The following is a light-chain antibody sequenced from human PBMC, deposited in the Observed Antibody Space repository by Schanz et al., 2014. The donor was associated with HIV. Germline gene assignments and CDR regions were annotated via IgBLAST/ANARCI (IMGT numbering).Light chain of an antibody. Sequence: QLVLTQSPSASASLGASVKLTCTLSSGHSSSAIAWHQQQPEKGPRYLMRLNSDGSHTKGDGIPDRFSGSSSGAERYLTISSLQSEDEADYYCQTWDTGIQVFGGGTKLTVL. CDR3: QTWDTGIQV. J-gene: IGLJ3*02. V-gene: IGLV4-69*01. CDR1: SGHSSSA. CDR2: LNSDGSH.